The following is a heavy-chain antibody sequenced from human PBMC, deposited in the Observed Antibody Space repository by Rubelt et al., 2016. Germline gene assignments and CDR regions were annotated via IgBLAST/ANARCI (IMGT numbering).Heavy chain of an antibody. CDR1: GYTFSSFD. CDR3: ARVYGSIDY. J-gene: IGHJ4*02. V-gene: IGHV1-8*01. CDR2: VNPETGNT. Sequence: QVLLVQSGAQVKKPGASVKVSCKTSGYTFSSFDINWVRQAPGQGLEWMGRVNPETGNTGYDKKFPGRVTMTRDNSMSTAYMELSSLRSDDTAVYYCARVYGSIDYWGQGTLVTVSS. D-gene: IGHD4-17*01.